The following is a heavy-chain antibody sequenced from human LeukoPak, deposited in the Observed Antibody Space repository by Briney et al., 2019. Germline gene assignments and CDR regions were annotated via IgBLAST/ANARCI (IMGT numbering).Heavy chain of an antibody. V-gene: IGHV3-7*01. Sequence: GGSLRLSCAASGFTFNTYWMTWVRQAPGKGLEWLAQIKEDGSEKYYVDSVKGRFTISRDNAKNSLFLQMNSLRAEDTAVYYCASRFCSGGSCYFDYWGQGTLVTVSS. D-gene: IGHD2-15*01. CDR3: ASRFCSGGSCYFDY. CDR2: IKEDGSEK. CDR1: GFTFNTYW. J-gene: IGHJ4*02.